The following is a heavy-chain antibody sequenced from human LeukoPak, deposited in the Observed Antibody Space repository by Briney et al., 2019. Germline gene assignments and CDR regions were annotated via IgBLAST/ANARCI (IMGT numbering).Heavy chain of an antibody. D-gene: IGHD3-22*01. CDR2: IIPIFGTA. Sequence: SVKVSCEASGGTFSSYAISWVRQAPGQGLEWMGGIIPIFGTANYAQKFQGRVTITTDESTSTAYMELSSLRSEDTAVYYCARDVEVVITTGYRAFDIWGQGTMVTVSS. CDR1: GGTFSSYA. CDR3: ARDVEVVITTGYRAFDI. V-gene: IGHV1-69*05. J-gene: IGHJ3*02.